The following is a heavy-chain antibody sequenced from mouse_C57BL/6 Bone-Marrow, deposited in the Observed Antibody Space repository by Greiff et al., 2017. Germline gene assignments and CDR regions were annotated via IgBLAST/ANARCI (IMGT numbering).Heavy chain of an antibody. CDR3: ARGYYGSILYFDY. V-gene: IGHV3-6*01. CDR1: GYSITSGYY. CDR2: ISYDGSN. J-gene: IGHJ2*01. Sequence: EVQLKESGPGLVKPSQSLSLTCSVTGYSITSGYYWNWIRQFPGNKLEWMGYISYDGSNNYNPSLKNRISITRDTSKNQFFLKLNSLTTEDTATYYCARGYYGSILYFDYWGQGTTLTVSS. D-gene: IGHD1-1*01.